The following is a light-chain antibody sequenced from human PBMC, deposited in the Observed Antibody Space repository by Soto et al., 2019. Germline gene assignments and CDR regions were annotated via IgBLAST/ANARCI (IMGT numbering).Light chain of an antibody. CDR1: QTVSNTY. CDR2: GAS. J-gene: IGKJ4*01. Sequence: EIVLTQFPGALSLSPGERVTLSCRASQTVSNTYLAWYQQKSGQAPKFLIYGASNRAPGIPDRFSGRESGTDFTLTISRLEPEDVAVYYCQQYGALPPTFGGGTKVESK. CDR3: QQYGALPPT. V-gene: IGKV3-20*01.